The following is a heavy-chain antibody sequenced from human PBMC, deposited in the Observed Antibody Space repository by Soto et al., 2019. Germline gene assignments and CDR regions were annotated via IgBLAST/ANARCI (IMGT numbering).Heavy chain of an antibody. J-gene: IGHJ5*02. Sequence: QVQLVQSGAEVKKPGASVKVSCKASGYTFTDYFIHWVRQAPGQRFEWMGWINPNSRGTKHAQKFQGRVTMTRDKSNSTAYMELRGLTSDDTAVYYCARVTLKAGNWFDPWGQGTLVTVSS. CDR2: INPNSRGT. CDR3: ARVTLKAGNWFDP. V-gene: IGHV1-2*02. CDR1: GYTFTDYF.